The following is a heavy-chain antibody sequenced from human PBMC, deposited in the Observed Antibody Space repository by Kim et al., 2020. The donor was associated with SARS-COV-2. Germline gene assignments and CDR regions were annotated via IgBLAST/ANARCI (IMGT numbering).Heavy chain of an antibody. D-gene: IGHD5-12*01. CDR3: AIVATTSYYYGMDV. Sequence: AQKCKGRVTMTRDTSTSTVYMELSSLRSEDTAVYYCAIVATTSYYYGMDVWGQGTTVTVSS. V-gene: IGHV1-46*01. J-gene: IGHJ6*02.